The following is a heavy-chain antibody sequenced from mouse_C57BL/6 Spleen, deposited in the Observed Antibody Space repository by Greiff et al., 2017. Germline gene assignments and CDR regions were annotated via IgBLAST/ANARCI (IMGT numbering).Heavy chain of an antibody. D-gene: IGHD1-1*01. CDR3: ARALITTVGAPFDY. CDR1: GYTFTSYG. CDR2: IYPRSGNT. V-gene: IGHV1-81*01. J-gene: IGHJ2*01. Sequence: QVHVKQSGAELARPGASVKLSCKASGYTFTSYGISWVKQRTGQGLEWIGEIYPRSGNTYYNEKFKGKATLTADKSSSTAYMELRSLTSEDSAVYFCARALITTVGAPFDYWGQGTTLTVSS.